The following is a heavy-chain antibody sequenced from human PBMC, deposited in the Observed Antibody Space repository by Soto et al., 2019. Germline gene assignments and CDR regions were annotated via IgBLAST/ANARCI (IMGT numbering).Heavy chain of an antibody. D-gene: IGHD4-4*01. CDR3: AGGYSNYPNPIDY. Sequence: SETLSLTCTVSGGSISSYYWSWIRQPPGKGLEWIGYIYYSGSTNYNPSLKSRVTISVDTSKNQFSLKLSSVTAADTAVYYCAGGYSNYPNPIDYWGQGTLVTVSS. CDR2: IYYSGST. J-gene: IGHJ4*02. CDR1: GGSISSYY. V-gene: IGHV4-59*01.